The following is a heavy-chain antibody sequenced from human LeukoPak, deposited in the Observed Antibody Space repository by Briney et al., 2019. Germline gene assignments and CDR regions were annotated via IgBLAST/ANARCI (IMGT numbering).Heavy chain of an antibody. CDR2: ISRSANTI. J-gene: IGHJ4*02. CDR3: ARDLGNGENASQGGK. CDR1: GFTFSGYE. Sequence: GGSLRLSCAASGFTFSGYEMNWVRQAPGKGLEWVSYISRSANTIYYADSVKGRFSISRDNAKNSLYLQMNSLRAEDTAVYYCARDLGNGENASQGGKWGQGTLVTVSS. V-gene: IGHV3-48*03. D-gene: IGHD2-8*01.